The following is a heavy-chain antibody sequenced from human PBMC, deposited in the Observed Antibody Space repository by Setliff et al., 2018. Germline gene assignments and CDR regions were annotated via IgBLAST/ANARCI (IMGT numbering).Heavy chain of an antibody. CDR3: ARRRYYDSSGYYYFDY. J-gene: IGHJ4*02. D-gene: IGHD3-22*01. CDR1: GYSFTSYW. V-gene: IGHV5-51*01. Sequence: GESLKISCRASGYSFTSYWIGWVRQMPGKGLEWMGIIYPGDSDTRYSPSFQGQVTISADKSISTAYLQWSSLKASDTAMYYCARRRYYDSSGYYYFDYWGQGTLVTVSS. CDR2: IYPGDSDT.